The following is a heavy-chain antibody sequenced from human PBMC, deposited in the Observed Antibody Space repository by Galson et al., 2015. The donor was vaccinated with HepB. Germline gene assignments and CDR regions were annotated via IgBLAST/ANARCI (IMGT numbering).Heavy chain of an antibody. CDR2: IYPGDSDT. D-gene: IGHD3-10*01. CDR3: ASHKDYGSGSYEDDAFDI. V-gene: IGHV5-51*01. J-gene: IGHJ3*02. Sequence: SGAEVKKPGESLKISCKGSGYSFTSYWIGWVRQMPGKGLEWMGIIYPGDSDTRYSPSFQGQVTISADKSISTAYLQWSSLKASDTAMYYCASHKDYGSGSYEDDAFDIWGQGTMVTVSS. CDR1: GYSFTSYW.